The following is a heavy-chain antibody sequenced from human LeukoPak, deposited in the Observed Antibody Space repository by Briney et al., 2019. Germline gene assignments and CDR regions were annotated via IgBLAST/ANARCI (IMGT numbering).Heavy chain of an antibody. CDR2: IYYSGST. Sequence: SETLSLTCTVSGGSISSYYWSWIRQPPGKGLEWIGYIYYSGSTNYNPSPKSRVTISVDTSKNQFSLKLSSVTAADTAVYYCAGEMATIRTNTFDYWGQGTLVTVSS. J-gene: IGHJ4*02. V-gene: IGHV4-59*01. D-gene: IGHD5-24*01. CDR3: AGEMATIRTNTFDY. CDR1: GGSISSYY.